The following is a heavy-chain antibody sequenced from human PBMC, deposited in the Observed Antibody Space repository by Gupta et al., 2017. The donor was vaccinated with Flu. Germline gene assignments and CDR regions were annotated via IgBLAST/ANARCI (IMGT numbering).Heavy chain of an antibody. CDR2: INPDGSEK. CDR3: VEGQLVSTLGY. J-gene: IGHJ4*02. D-gene: IGHD6-6*01. V-gene: IGHV3-7*01. CDR1: FTFSRHW. Sequence: FTFSRHWMSWVRQAPGRGLEWVANINPDGSEKSYVDSVKGRFSVSRDNAKNSLYLQMNSLRAEDAAVYFCVEGQLVSTLGYWGQGALVTVSS.